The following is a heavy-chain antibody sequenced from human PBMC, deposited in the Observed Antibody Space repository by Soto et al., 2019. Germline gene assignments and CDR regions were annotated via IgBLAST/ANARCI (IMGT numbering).Heavy chain of an antibody. Sequence: QVQLQEAGPGLVKPSQTLSLTCTVSGVSISSGYYFWNRIRQPPGKGLEWLGYIYDSGTTYYNPSLKSRLVMSVDTSKNQFSLTLSSVTAADTAVYYCARQDCRSTTCSDFDSWGQGTLVTVSP. J-gene: IGHJ4*02. CDR2: IYDSGTT. V-gene: IGHV4-30-4*01. CDR1: GVSISSGYYF. CDR3: ARQDCRSTTCSDFDS. D-gene: IGHD2-2*01.